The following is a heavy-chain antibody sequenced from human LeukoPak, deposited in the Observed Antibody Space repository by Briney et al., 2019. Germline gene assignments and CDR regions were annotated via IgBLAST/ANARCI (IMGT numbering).Heavy chain of an antibody. J-gene: IGHJ4*02. Sequence: SETLSLTCAVYGGSFSGYYWSWIRQPAGKGLEWIGRIYTSGSTNYNPSLKSRVTISVDTSKNQFSLKLSSVTAADTAVYYCARGTITTVTDSWGPGTLVTVSS. CDR1: GGSFSGYY. V-gene: IGHV4-59*10. CDR3: ARGTITTVTDS. D-gene: IGHD4-17*01. CDR2: IYTSGST.